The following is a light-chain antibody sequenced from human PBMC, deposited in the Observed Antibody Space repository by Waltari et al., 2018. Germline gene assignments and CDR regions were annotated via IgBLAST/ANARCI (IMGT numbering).Light chain of an antibody. J-gene: IGLJ1*01. CDR1: RSDVGGYIF. V-gene: IGLV2-14*01. CDR2: EVN. Sequence: QYALTQPASVSGSPGQSITISFTGTRSDVGGYIFASCYQVHPGIVPKLIMYEVNMRPSGVSNRFSGSNSGNTASLTISGLQAEDEADFYCSSYASSGTLVFGSGTKVTVL. CDR3: SSYASSGTLV.